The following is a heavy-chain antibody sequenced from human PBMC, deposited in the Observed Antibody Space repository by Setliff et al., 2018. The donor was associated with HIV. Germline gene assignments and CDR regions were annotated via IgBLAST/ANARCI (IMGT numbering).Heavy chain of an antibody. CDR1: GESFNTYF. CDR3: ARALGYCSSTSCYAEYFDY. V-gene: IGHV4-34*01. D-gene: IGHD2-2*01. J-gene: IGHJ4*02. CDR2: INHSGST. Sequence: PSETLSLTCAVYGESFNTYFWSWIRQPPGKGLEWIGQINHSGSTNYNPSLRSRVTISIGTSKNQFSLNLSSVTATDTAVYYCARALGYCSSTSCYAEYFDYWGQGTLVTVSS.